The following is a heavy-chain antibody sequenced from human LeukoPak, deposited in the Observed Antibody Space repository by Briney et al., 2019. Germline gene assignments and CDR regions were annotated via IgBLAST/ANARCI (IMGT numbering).Heavy chain of an antibody. CDR3: AREGNGFDI. Sequence: PGGSLRLSCAASGSTFSSYGMHWVRQAPGKGLEWVAVISYDGGNKYYADSVKGRFTISRDNSKNTLYLQMNSLRAEDTAVYYCAREGNGFDIWGQGTMVTVSS. V-gene: IGHV3-30*19. J-gene: IGHJ3*02. CDR1: GSTFSSYG. CDR2: ISYDGGNK.